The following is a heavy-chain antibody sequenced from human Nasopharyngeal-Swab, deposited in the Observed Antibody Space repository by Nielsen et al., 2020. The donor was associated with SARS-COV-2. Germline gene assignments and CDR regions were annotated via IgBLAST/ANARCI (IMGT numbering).Heavy chain of an antibody. D-gene: IGHD3-16*01. CDR3: AREWYYDYVWGSSSGMDV. Sequence: GGSLRLSCAASGFTFSSYAMHWVRQAPGKGLEYVSAISSNGGSTYYADSVKGRFTISRDNSKNTLYLQMNSLRAEDTAVYYCAREWYYDYVWGSSSGMDVWGQGTTVTVSS. CDR1: GFTFSSYA. J-gene: IGHJ6*02. V-gene: IGHV3-64*02. CDR2: ISSNGGST.